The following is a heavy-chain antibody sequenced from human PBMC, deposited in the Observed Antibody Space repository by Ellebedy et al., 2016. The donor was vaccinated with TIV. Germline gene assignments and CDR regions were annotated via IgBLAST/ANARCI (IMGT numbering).Heavy chain of an antibody. Sequence: GSLRLSXTVSGGSISSNENYWTWIRQSPGKGPEWIGTIYSSGATYYNSSLKSRATLFLDMSKNQFSLNLISVTAADTAVYYCARGWRGIRDNSIYYYYGIDVWGQGTTVPVSS. D-gene: IGHD1-26*01. CDR3: ARGWRGIRDNSIYYYYGIDV. CDR2: IYSSGAT. CDR1: GGSISSNENY. V-gene: IGHV4-39*07. J-gene: IGHJ6*02.